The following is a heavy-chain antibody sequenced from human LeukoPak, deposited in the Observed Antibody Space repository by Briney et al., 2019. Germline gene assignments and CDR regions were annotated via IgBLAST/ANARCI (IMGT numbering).Heavy chain of an antibody. CDR3: GKLYGGSGWQVVDY. CDR2: ISGRGDNT. CDR1: GFTFNSYA. V-gene: IGHV3-23*01. J-gene: IGHJ4*02. D-gene: IGHD6-19*01. Sequence: GGSLRLSCAASGFTFNSYAMSWVRQAPGKGLEWVSAISGRGDNTYYADSGRGRFTISRDNSKHKLYLQMNSLRAEDTGVYYCGKLYGGSGWQVVDYWGQGTLVTVSS.